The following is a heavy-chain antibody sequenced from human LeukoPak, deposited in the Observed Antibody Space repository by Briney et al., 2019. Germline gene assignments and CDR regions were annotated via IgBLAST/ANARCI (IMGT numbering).Heavy chain of an antibody. V-gene: IGHV3-74*01. CDR1: GFTFSSYW. CDR2: INSDGSST. Sequence: GSLRLSCAASGFTFSSYWMHWVRQAPGKGLVWVSRINSDGSSTSYADSVKGRFTISRDNAKNTLYLQMNSLRAEDTAVYYCARVPLGGGYSYGLSLDYWGQGTLVTVSS. J-gene: IGHJ4*02. D-gene: IGHD5-18*01. CDR3: ARVPLGGGYSYGLSLDY.